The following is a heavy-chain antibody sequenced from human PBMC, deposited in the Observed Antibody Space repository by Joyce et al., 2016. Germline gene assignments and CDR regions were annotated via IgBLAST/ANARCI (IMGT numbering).Heavy chain of an antibody. Sequence: EVQLVESGGGLVQPGGSLRLSCAASTFFFNNFHINWVRQAPGKGLQWVVKSVFDESRTDYAESVRGRFTISRDKARSSVHLQMNRLRDDDTAIYYCVGERQWFAEVYWGLGTRVTVS. CDR1: TFFFNNFH. CDR2: SVFDESRT. V-gene: IGHV3-48*02. D-gene: IGHD3-22*01. CDR3: VGERQWFAEVY. J-gene: IGHJ4*02.